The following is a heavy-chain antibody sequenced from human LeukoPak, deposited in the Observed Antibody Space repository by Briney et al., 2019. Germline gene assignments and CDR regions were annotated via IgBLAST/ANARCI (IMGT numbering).Heavy chain of an antibody. CDR1: GFTFSSNT. Sequence: GGSLRLPCAASGFTFSSNTMNWVRQAPGKGLEWVSYITSSSSTIYYADSVKGRFTISRDNAKNSLYLQMNSLRAEDTAVYYCAAFQRGDYGEYFQHWGPGTLVTVSS. CDR3: AAFQRGDYGEYFQH. V-gene: IGHV3-48*04. CDR2: ITSSSSTI. D-gene: IGHD4-17*01. J-gene: IGHJ1*01.